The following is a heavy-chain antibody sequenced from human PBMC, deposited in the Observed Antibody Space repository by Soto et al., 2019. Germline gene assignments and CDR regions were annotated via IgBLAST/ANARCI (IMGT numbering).Heavy chain of an antibody. V-gene: IGHV1-2*02. D-gene: IGHD3-22*01. CDR3: APPYPDSSGYFGH. Sequence: GASVKVSCKAAGYIFTGNYMHWVRQAPGQGLEYMGWINPNNGATNYAQNFQGRVTMTWDPSISTAYMEVRRLRSDDTAVYYCAPPYPDSSGYFGHWGQGTLVTVSP. J-gene: IGHJ4*02. CDR2: INPNNGAT. CDR1: GYIFTGNY.